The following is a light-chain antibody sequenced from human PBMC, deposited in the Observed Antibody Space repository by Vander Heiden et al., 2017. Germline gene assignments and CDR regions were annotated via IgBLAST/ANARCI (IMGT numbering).Light chain of an antibody. V-gene: IGKV1-39*01. CDR1: QSSSSY. CDR3: HQRQSTPPVT. Sequence: DIQMTQSPSSLSASVGDRVTITCRASQSSSSYLNWYQQQPEKAPKLLIYAASSSQSGGPSRFSVSGSGTDLTLTISSLQPEDFASDSCHQRQSTPPVTFGGGTKVEIK. J-gene: IGKJ4*01. CDR2: AAS.